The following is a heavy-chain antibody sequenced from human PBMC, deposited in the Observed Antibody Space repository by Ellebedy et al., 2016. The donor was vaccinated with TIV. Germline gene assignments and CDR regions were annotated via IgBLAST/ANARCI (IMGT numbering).Heavy chain of an antibody. D-gene: IGHD2-2*01. CDR3: ARDVPADAAALLDY. J-gene: IGHJ4*02. Sequence: AASVKVPCKASGYPFPNYGVSWVRQAPGQGLEWVGWISAYNGNTKYGQKFQGRISLNTDTSMGTAYMERRSLRSDDTGVYFCARDVPADAAALLDYWGQGTRVTVSS. V-gene: IGHV1-18*04. CDR1: GYPFPNYG. CDR2: ISAYNGNT.